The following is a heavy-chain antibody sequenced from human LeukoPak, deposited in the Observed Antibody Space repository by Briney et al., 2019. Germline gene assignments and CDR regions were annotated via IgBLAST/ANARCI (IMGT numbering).Heavy chain of an antibody. J-gene: IGHJ6*03. CDR2: INPNSGGT. CDR1: GYTFTGYY. CDR3: ARGVIYYYYMDV. V-gene: IGHV1-2*02. Sequence: ASVKVSCKASGYTFTGYYMHWVRQAPGQGLEWMGWINPNSGGTNYAQKFQGRVTMTRDTSISAACMELSRLRSDDTAVYYCARGVIYYYYMDVWGKGTTVTVSS.